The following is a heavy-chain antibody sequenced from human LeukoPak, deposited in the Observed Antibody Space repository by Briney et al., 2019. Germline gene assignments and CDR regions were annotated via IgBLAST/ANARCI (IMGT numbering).Heavy chain of an antibody. V-gene: IGHV4-34*01. J-gene: IGHJ4*02. CDR3: ARRDGDDSSGYYIFDY. Sequence: SETLSLTCAVYGGSFSGYYWSWIRQPPGKGLEWIGEINHSGSTNYNPSLKSRVTISVDTSKNQFSLKLSSVTAADTAVYYCARRDGDDSSGYYIFDYWGQGTLVTVPS. CDR1: GGSFSGYY. CDR2: INHSGST. D-gene: IGHD3-22*01.